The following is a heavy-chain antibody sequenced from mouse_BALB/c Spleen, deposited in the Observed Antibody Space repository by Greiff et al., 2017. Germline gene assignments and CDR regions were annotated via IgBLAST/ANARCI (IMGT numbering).Heavy chain of an antibody. CDR1: GFTFSDYY. V-gene: IGHV5-4*02. CDR3: AVYGYGGFDY. J-gene: IGHJ2*01. CDR2: ISDGGSYT. D-gene: IGHD2-2*01. Sequence: DVMLVESGGGLVKPGGSLKLSCAASGFTFSDYYMYWVRQTPEKRLEWVATISDGGSYTYYPDSVKGRFTISRDNAKNNLYLQMSSLKSEDTAMYYCAVYGYGGFDYWGQGTTLTVSS.